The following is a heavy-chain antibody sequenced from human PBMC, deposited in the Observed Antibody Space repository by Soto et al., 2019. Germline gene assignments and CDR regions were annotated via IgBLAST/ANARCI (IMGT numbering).Heavy chain of an antibody. CDR3: AKGLGFWRGYHHYFDY. CDR1: GFTFSSYA. J-gene: IGHJ4*02. D-gene: IGHD3-3*01. V-gene: IGHV3-23*01. Sequence: GGSLRLSCAASGFTFSSYAMSWVRQAPGKGLEWVSAISGSGGSTYYADSVKGRFTISRDNSKNTLYLQMNSLRAEDTAVYYCAKGLGFWRGYHHYFDYWGQGTLVTVSS. CDR2: ISGSGGST.